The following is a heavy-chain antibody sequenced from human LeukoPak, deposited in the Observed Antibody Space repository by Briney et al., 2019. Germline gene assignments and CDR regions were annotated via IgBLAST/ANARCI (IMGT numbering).Heavy chain of an antibody. CDR1: GLIFSNYA. D-gene: IGHD1-26*01. CDR2: IGGSGVNT. CDR3: AKGMSGSSPYNWFDP. V-gene: IGHV3-23*01. J-gene: IGHJ5*02. Sequence: PGGSLRLSCAASGLIFSNYAMSRVRQAPGKGLEWVSVIGGSGVNTYYADSVKGRFTISRDNSKNTLFLQMNSLRAEDTAVYYCAKGMSGSSPYNWFDPWGQGTLVTVSS.